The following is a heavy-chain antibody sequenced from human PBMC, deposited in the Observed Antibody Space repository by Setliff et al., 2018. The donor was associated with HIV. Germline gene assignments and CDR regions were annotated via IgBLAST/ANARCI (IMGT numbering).Heavy chain of an antibody. CDR1: GDSIRGHY. J-gene: IGHJ3*02. V-gene: IGHV4-59*08. D-gene: IGHD3-22*01. CDR2: IYYSGNT. Sequence: SETLSLTCSVSGDSIRGHYWSWIRQSPGKGLEWIGNIYYSGNTNYNPSFKSRVTISVDTSKNQFSLRVNSVSAADTAVYYCARSLVPSGYYYGRHAFDILGQGTKVTVSS. CDR3: ARSLVPSGYYYGRHAFDI.